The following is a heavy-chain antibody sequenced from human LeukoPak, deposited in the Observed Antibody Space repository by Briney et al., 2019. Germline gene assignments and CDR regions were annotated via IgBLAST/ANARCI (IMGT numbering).Heavy chain of an antibody. J-gene: IGHJ4*02. CDR3: VRDTETWDYFDY. D-gene: IGHD3-16*01. CDR1: GFTFSSYA. Sequence: GRSLRLSCAASGFTFSSYAMHWVRQAPGKGLEWVAVISYDGSNKYYADSVKGRFTISRDNSKNTLYLQMNSLRAEDTAVYYCVRDTETWDYFDYWGQGTLVTVSS. CDR2: ISYDGSNK. V-gene: IGHV3-30*04.